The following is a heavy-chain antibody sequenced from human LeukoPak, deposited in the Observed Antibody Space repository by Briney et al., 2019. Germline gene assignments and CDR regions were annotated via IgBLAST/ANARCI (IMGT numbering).Heavy chain of an antibody. J-gene: IGHJ4*02. CDR2: IYTSGRT. CDR3: ARLYYDILSSYYYFDY. V-gene: IGHV4-61*02. CDR1: GGSISDSSYY. D-gene: IGHD3-9*01. Sequence: TLSLTCSVSGGSISDSSYYWSWIRQPAGKGLEWIGLIYTSGRTNYNPSLRSRVTISVDTSKNLFSLNLTSVTAADTAVYYCARLYYDILSSYYYFDYWGQGTLVTVSS.